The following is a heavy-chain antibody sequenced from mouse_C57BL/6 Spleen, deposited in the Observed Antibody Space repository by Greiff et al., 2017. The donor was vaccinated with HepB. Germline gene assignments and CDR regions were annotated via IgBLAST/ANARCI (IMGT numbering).Heavy chain of an antibody. J-gene: IGHJ4*01. CDR2: IDPANGNT. V-gene: IGHV14-3*01. CDR1: GFNITNTY. Sequence: EVQVVESVAELVRPGASVKLSCTASGFNITNTYMHWVKQRPEQGLEWIGRIDPANGNTKYAPKFQGKATITADTSSNTAYLQLSSLTSEDTAIYYCAIGLRRVYAMDYWGQGTSVTVSS. CDR3: AIGLRRVYAMDY. D-gene: IGHD2-2*01.